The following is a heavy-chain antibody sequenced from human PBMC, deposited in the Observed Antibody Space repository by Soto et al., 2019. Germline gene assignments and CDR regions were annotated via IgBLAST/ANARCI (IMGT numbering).Heavy chain of an antibody. CDR1: GFTFSSYS. Sequence: GGSLRLSCAASGFTFSSYSMNWVRQAPGKGLEWVSYISSSSSTIYYADSVKGRFTISRDNAKNSLYLQMNSLRDEDTAVYYCARVEYSGSYSYYYGMDVWGQGTTVTVSS. V-gene: IGHV3-48*02. CDR3: ARVEYSGSYSYYYGMDV. CDR2: ISSSSSTI. J-gene: IGHJ6*02. D-gene: IGHD1-26*01.